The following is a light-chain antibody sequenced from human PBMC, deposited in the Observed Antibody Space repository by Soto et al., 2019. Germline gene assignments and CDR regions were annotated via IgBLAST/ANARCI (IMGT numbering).Light chain of an antibody. CDR1: QSVGTK. J-gene: IGKJ4*01. Sequence: IVVAQTPAALRRAAGESRTLSWRARQSVGTKLAWYQQKPGQAPRLLIYDASTRATGISVRFSGSGSGTEFPLTISGRQSEDFALSHCRQYKKWPEGGVNFGGGTKVDIK. CDR2: DAS. CDR3: RQYKKWPEGGVN. V-gene: IGKV3-15*01.